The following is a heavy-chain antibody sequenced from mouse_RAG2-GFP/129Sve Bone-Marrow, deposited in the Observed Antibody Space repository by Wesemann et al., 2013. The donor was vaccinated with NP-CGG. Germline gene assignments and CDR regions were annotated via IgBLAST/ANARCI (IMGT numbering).Heavy chain of an antibody. Sequence: NGATNFNEKFKSKATLTVDKSSSTAYMQLSSLTSEDSAVYYCTREGNYFYAMDYWGQGTSVTVSS. J-gene: IGHJ4*01. V-gene: IGHV1S16*01. CDR2: NGAT. CDR3: TREGNYFYAMDY. D-gene: IGHD2-1*01.